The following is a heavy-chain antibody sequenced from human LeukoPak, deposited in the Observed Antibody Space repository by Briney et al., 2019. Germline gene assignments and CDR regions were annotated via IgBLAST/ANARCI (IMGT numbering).Heavy chain of an antibody. D-gene: IGHD5-18*01. CDR3: AKGGGLVRVDTYNDD. CDR1: GFTFSSYA. V-gene: IGHV3-23*01. Sequence: GGSLRLSCAASGFTFSSYAMSWVRQAPGKGLEWVSAISGSGGSTYYADSVKGRFTISRDNSKNTLYLQMNSLRAEYTAVYYCAKGGGLVRVDTYNDDWGQGTLVTVSS. CDR2: ISGSGGST. J-gene: IGHJ4*02.